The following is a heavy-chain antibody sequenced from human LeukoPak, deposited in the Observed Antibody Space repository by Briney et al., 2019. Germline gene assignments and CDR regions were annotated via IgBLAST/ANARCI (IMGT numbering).Heavy chain of an antibody. CDR1: GYSFTSYW. CDR3: ARQGRLPYYDFWSGYFHLDY. CDR2: IYPGDSDT. J-gene: IGHJ4*02. V-gene: IGHV5-51*01. D-gene: IGHD3-3*01. Sequence: GESLKISCKGSGYSFTSYWIGWVRQMPGKGLEWMGIIYPGDSDTRYSPSFQGQVTVSADKSISTAYLQWSSLKASDTAMYYCARQGRLPYYDFWSGYFHLDYWGQGTLVTVSS.